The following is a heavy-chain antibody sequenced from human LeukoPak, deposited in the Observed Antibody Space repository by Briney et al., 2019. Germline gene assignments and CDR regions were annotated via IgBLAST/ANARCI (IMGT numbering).Heavy chain of an antibody. V-gene: IGHV4-59*06. CDR3: ARGYYDSSGYYPLYYYYYGMDV. CDR2: IYYSGST. J-gene: IGHJ6*02. D-gene: IGHD3-22*01. Sequence: SETLSLTCTVSGGSISSYYWSWIRQHPGKGLEWIGYIYYSGSTYYNPSLKSRVTVSVDTSKNQFSLKLSSVTAADTAVYYCARGYYDSSGYYPLYYYYYGMDVWGQGTTVTVSS. CDR1: GGSISSYY.